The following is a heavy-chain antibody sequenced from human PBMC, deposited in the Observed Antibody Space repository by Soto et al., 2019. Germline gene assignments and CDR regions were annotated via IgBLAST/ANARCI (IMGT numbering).Heavy chain of an antibody. J-gene: IGHJ3*02. V-gene: IGHV1-69*02. CDR2: IIPILGIA. CDR1: GGTFSSYT. CDR3: ARTSDELLWFGETVDDAFDI. D-gene: IGHD3-10*01. Sequence: QVQLVQSGAEVKKPGSSVKASCKASGGTFSSYTISWVRQAPGQGLEWMGRIIPILGIANYAQKFQGRVTITADKSTSTAYMELSSLRSEDTAVYYCARTSDELLWFGETVDDAFDIWGQGTMVTVSS.